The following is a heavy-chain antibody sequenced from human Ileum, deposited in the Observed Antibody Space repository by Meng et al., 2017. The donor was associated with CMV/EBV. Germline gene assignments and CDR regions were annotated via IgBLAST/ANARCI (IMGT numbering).Heavy chain of an antibody. CDR2: IYYSGST. Sequence: QLQVQGSGPGLVKPSETLSLTCTVSGGSISSSSYYWGWIRQPPGKGLEWIGSIYYSGSTYYNPSLKSRVTISVDTSKNQFSLKLSSVTAADTAVYYCARDEAAAGTGIDYWGQGTLVTVSS. V-gene: IGHV4-39*07. J-gene: IGHJ4*02. CDR3: ARDEAAAGTGIDY. D-gene: IGHD6-13*01. CDR1: GGSISSSSYY.